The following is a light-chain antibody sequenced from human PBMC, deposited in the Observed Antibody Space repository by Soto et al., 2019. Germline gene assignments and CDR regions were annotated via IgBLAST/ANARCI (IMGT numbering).Light chain of an antibody. V-gene: IGKV2-28*01. CDR2: LGS. Sequence: DMMMTQSPLSLPVTPGEPASISCRSSQSLLHSNGYNYLDWYLQKPGQSPQLLIYLGSNRASGVPDRFSGSGSGTDFTLKISRVEAEDVGVYYCMQALQTPRLTFGGGTKVDIK. CDR1: QSLLHSNGYNY. CDR3: MQALQTPRLT. J-gene: IGKJ4*01.